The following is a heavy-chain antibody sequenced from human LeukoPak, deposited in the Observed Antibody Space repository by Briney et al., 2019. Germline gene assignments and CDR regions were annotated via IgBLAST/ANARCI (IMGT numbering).Heavy chain of an antibody. J-gene: IGHJ4*02. CDR3: AKDLVGSGNHSY. Sequence: PGRYLRLSCAASGFTFSSYGMHWVRQAPGKGLEWVAVISYDGSNKYYADSVKGRFTISRDNSKNTLYLQMNSLRAEDTAVYYCAKDLVGSGNHSYWGQGTLVTVSS. CDR1: GFTFSSYG. V-gene: IGHV3-30*18. CDR2: ISYDGSNK. D-gene: IGHD3-10*01.